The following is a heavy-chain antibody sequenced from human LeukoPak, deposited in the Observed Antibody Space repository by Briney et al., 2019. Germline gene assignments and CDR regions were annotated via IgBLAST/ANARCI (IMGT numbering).Heavy chain of an antibody. D-gene: IGHD1-26*01. CDR3: GRYGATFDL. V-gene: IGHV4-38-2*01. CDR2: IYHSGTT. CDR1: GYSISSGYH. Sequence: PSETLSLTCAVSGYSISSGYHWGWIRPPPGKGLEWIGYIYHSGTTMYNPSLKSRLTILVDTSRNQFSLILRSVTAADTAVYYCGRYGATFDLGGRGTVVTVSS. J-gene: IGHJ2*01.